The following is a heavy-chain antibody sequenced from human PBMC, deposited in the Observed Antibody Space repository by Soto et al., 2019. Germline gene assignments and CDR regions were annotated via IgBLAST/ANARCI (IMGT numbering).Heavy chain of an antibody. CDR3: AKCSGGSCYSALDY. CDR1: GFTFSSYA. V-gene: IGHV3-23*01. Sequence: EVQLLESGGELVQPGGSLRLSCAASGFTFSSYAMTWVRQGPGKGLEWVASIVGSGGTTYYAGSVKGRLTISRDNSKNTLFLDVNSLRADDTALYYCAKCSGGSCYSALDYCGQGTLVTVSS. J-gene: IGHJ4*02. CDR2: IVGSGGTT. D-gene: IGHD2-15*01.